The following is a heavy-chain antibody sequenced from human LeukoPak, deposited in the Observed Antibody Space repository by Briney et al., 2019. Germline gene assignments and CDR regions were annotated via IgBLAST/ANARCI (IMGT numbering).Heavy chain of an antibody. V-gene: IGHV4-34*01. CDR3: YGSGSHYQYAFDI. CDR1: GGSFSGYY. J-gene: IGHJ3*02. D-gene: IGHD3-10*01. Sequence: SETLSLTCAVYGGSFSGYYWSWIRQPPGKGLEWIGEINHSGSTNYNPSLKSRVTISVDTSKNQFSLKLSSVTAADTAVYYCYGSGSHYQYAFDIWGQGTMVTVSS. CDR2: INHSGST.